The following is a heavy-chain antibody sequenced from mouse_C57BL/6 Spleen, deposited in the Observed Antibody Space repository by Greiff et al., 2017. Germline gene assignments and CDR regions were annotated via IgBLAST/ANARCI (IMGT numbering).Heavy chain of an antibody. CDR3: ARHYGSSYYFDY. CDR1: GFTFSSYG. V-gene: IGHV5-6*02. Sequence: DVKLVESGGDLVKPGGSLKLSCAASGFTFSSYGMSWVRQTPDKRLEWVATISSGGSYTYYPDSVKGRFTISRDNAKNTLYLQMSSLKSEDTAMYYCARHYGSSYYFDYWGQGTTLTVSS. D-gene: IGHD1-1*01. CDR2: ISSGGSYT. J-gene: IGHJ2*01.